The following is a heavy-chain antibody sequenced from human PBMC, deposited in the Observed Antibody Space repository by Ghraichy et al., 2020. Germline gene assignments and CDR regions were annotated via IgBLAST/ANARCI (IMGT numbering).Heavy chain of an antibody. CDR3: ARRFGGTSRIDY. D-gene: IGHD4-23*01. Sequence: ESLNISCTVSGGSVSSSSYFWAWIHQPPGKGLEWIGNFYYTGSTYYNPSLKSRVTISVDTSKNQFSLNLTSVTAADTSVYYCARRFGGTSRIDYWGRGTLVTVSS. V-gene: IGHV4-39*01. J-gene: IGHJ4*02. CDR2: FYYTGST. CDR1: GGSVSSSSYF.